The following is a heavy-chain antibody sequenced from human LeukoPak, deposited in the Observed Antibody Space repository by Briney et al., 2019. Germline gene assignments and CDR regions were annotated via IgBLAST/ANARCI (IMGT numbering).Heavy chain of an antibody. Sequence: GSLRLSCAASGFTFSSYSMNWVRQAPGKGLEWVSSISSSSSYIYYADSVKGRFTISRDNAKNSLYLQMNSLRAEDTAVYYCASLSKEDWFDPWGQGTLVTVSS. CDR1: GFTFSSYS. V-gene: IGHV3-21*01. D-gene: IGHD4-11*01. CDR3: ASLSKEDWFDP. CDR2: ISSSSSYI. J-gene: IGHJ5*02.